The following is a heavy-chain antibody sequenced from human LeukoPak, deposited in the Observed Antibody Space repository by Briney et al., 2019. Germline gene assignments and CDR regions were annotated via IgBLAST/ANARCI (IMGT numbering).Heavy chain of an antibody. J-gene: IGHJ6*02. Sequence: SETLSLTCAVYGGSFSGYYWSWIRQPPGKGLEWIGEINHSGSTNYNPSLKSRVTISVDTSKNQFSLKLSSVTAADTAVYYCARNLYYYDSSGYYRHYYGMDVWGRGTTVTVSS. V-gene: IGHV4-34*01. D-gene: IGHD3-22*01. CDR1: GGSFSGYY. CDR3: ARNLYYYDSSGYYRHYYGMDV. CDR2: INHSGST.